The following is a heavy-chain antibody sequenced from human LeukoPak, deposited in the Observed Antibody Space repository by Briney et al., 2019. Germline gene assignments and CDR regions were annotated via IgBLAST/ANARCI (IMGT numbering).Heavy chain of an antibody. Sequence: SETLSLTCTVSGGSISSGDYYWSWIRQPPGKGLEWIGYIYYSGSTYYNPSLKSRVTISVDTSKNQFSLKLSSVTAADTAVYYCARGTIFGVVRGDHWGQGTLVTVSS. J-gene: IGHJ4*02. V-gene: IGHV4-30-4*08. CDR1: GGSISSGDYY. CDR2: IYYSGST. CDR3: ARGTIFGVVRGDH. D-gene: IGHD3-3*01.